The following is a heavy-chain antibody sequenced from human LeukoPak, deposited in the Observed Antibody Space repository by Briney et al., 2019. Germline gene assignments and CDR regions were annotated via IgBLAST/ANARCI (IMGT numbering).Heavy chain of an antibody. CDR2: IKQDGSEK. Sequence: PGGSLRLSCAASQFTFSSYWMSWARQAPGKGLEWVANIKQDGSEKYYVDSVKGRFTISRDNAKNSLYLQMNSLRAEDTAVYYCARWGRDIVVVPAASSAYYYYYYMDVWGKGTTVTISS. J-gene: IGHJ6*03. CDR3: ARWGRDIVVVPAASSAYYYYYYMDV. D-gene: IGHD2-2*01. CDR1: QFTFSSYW. V-gene: IGHV3-7*01.